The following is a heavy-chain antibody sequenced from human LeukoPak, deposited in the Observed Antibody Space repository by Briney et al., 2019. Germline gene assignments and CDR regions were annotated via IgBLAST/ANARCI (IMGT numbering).Heavy chain of an antibody. CDR1: GFTFSNHG. CDR3: AKDDAWLRFLY. D-gene: IGHD5-12*01. V-gene: IGHV3-23*01. CDR2: ISGNGDIT. J-gene: IGHJ4*02. Sequence: QAGGTLRLSCAASGFTFSNHGMNWVRQAPGKGLEWVSGISGNGDITYYADSVKGRFTISRDNSKNTLYLQMNSLRAEDTAIYYCAKDDAWLRFLYWGQGTLVTVSS.